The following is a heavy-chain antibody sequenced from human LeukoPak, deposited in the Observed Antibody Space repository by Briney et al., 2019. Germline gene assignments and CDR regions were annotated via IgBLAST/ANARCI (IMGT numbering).Heavy chain of an antibody. CDR2: INPGGRST. V-gene: IGHV1-46*01. CDR1: GYSFTNYG. Sequence: ASVKVSCKASGYSFTNYGISWVRQAPGQGLEWMGIINPGGRSTSYAQKFQGRVTMTRDTSTSTVYMELSSLRSEDTAVYYCAREIGPIQLHLWGSAFDYWGQGTLVTVSS. CDR3: AREIGPIQLHLWGSAFDY. D-gene: IGHD5-24*01. J-gene: IGHJ4*02.